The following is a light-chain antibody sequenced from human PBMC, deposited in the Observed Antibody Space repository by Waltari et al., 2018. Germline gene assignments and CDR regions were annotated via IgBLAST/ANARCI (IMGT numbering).Light chain of an antibody. CDR2: RND. CDR3: QQYYSTIFT. Sequence: QSVLTQPPSESGTPGQRVTISCSGSSSNIGNNVVNWYQQVPGTTPKLLIYRNDQRPSGVPDRFSGSGSGTDFTLTISSLQAEDVAVYYCQQYYSTIFTFGPGT. CDR1: SSNIGNNV. J-gene: IGLJ1*01. V-gene: IGLV1-44*01.